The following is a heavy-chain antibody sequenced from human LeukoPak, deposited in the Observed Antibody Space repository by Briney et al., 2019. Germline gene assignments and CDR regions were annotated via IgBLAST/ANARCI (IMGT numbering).Heavy chain of an antibody. J-gene: IGHJ6*02. CDR1: GFTFSSYA. Sequence: GGSLRLSCAASGFTFSSYAMSWVRQAPGKGLEWVSSITGSSASTYYADSVKGRFTISRDNSKNTLYLQMNSLRAEDMAVYFCAKAVGVAATSPTSYFYYGMDVWGQGTTVTVSS. CDR2: ITGSSAST. V-gene: IGHV3-23*01. CDR3: AKAVGVAATSPTSYFYYGMDV. D-gene: IGHD2-15*01.